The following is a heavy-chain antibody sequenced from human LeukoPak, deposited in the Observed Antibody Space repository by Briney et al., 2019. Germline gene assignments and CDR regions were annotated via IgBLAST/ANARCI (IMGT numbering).Heavy chain of an antibody. D-gene: IGHD3-22*01. J-gene: IGHJ3*02. Sequence: SGTLSLTCAVSGDSICSSNWWSWVRRPPGKGLEWIGEIYHSGSTNYNPSLKSRVTMSVDNSENHFSLKLSSVTAADTALYYCARSTVSVITRGAFDIWGQGTMVTVSS. V-gene: IGHV4-4*02. CDR2: IYHSGST. CDR3: ARSTVSVITRGAFDI. CDR1: GDSICSSNW.